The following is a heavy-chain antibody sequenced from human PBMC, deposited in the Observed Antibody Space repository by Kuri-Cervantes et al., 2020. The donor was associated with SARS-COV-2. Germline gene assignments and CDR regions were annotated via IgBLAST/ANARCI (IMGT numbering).Heavy chain of an antibody. CDR1: GFTFSSYA. CDR3: AKGRSLPTYYYDSSGYVGAFDI. CDR2: ISGSGGST. Sequence: GGSLRLSCATSGFTFSSYAMSWVRQAPGKGLEWVSAISGSGGSTYYADSVKGRFTISRDNSKNTLYLQMNSLRAEDTAVYYCAKGRSLPTYYYDSSGYVGAFDIWGQGTMVTVSS. V-gene: IGHV3-23*01. J-gene: IGHJ3*02. D-gene: IGHD3-22*01.